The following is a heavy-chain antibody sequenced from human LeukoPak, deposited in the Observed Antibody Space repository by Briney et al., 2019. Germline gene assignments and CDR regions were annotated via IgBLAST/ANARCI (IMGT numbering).Heavy chain of an antibody. CDR2: ISWNSGSI. Sequence: PGGSLRLSCAASGFTFDDYAMHWVRQAPGKGLEWVSGISWNSGSIGYADSVKGRFTISRDNAKNSLYLQMNSLRAEDTALYYCAKGYFAWLFPFDYWGQGTLVTVSS. CDR3: AKGYFAWLFPFDY. V-gene: IGHV3-9*01. D-gene: IGHD3-9*01. J-gene: IGHJ4*02. CDR1: GFTFDDYA.